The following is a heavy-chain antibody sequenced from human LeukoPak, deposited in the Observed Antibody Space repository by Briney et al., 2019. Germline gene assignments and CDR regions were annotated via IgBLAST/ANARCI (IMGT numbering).Heavy chain of an antibody. Sequence: SVKVSCXASGGTFSSYAISWVRQAPGQGLEWMGGIIPIFGTANYAQKFQGRVTITTDESTSTAYMELSSLRSEDTAVYYCARGASGWYTNWFDPWGQGTLVTVSS. V-gene: IGHV1-69*05. D-gene: IGHD6-19*01. CDR2: IIPIFGTA. CDR3: ARGASGWYTNWFDP. J-gene: IGHJ5*02. CDR1: GGTFSSYA.